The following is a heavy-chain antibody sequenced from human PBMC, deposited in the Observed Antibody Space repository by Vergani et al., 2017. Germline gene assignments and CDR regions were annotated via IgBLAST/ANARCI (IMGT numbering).Heavy chain of an antibody. Sequence: EVQLVESGGGLVQPGGSLRLSCAASGFTFSSYWMSWVRLAPGKGLEWVANIKQDGSEKYYVDSVKGRFTISRDNAKNSLYLQMNSLRAEDTAVYYCARDQPVVAAAFDIWGQGTMVTVSS. CDR3: ARDQPVVAAAFDI. CDR1: GFTFSSYW. J-gene: IGHJ3*02. D-gene: IGHD2-15*01. CDR2: IKQDGSEK. V-gene: IGHV3-7*01.